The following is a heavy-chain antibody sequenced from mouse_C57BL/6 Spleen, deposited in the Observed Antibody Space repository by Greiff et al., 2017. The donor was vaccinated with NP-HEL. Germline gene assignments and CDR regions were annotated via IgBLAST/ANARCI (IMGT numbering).Heavy chain of an antibody. CDR1: GYTFTDYN. D-gene: IGHD1-1*01. V-gene: IGHV1-18*01. CDR2: INPNNGGT. J-gene: IGHJ4*01. Sequence: VQLKESGPELVKPGASVKIPCKASGYTFTDYNMDWVKQSHGKSLEWIGDINPNNGGTIYNQKFKGKATLTVDKSSSTAYMELRSLTSEDTAVYYCARMFITTVVAPYYYAMDYWGQGTSVTVSS. CDR3: ARMFITTVVAPYYYAMDY.